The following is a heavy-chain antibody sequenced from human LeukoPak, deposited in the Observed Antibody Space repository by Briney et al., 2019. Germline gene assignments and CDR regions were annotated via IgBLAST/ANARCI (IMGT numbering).Heavy chain of an antibody. V-gene: IGHV3-21*01. CDR3: ARDSSGPWFDP. D-gene: IGHD6-6*01. J-gene: IGHJ5*02. CDR2: ITGSGSFV. Sequence: GGSLRLSCAVSGFIFNNYIMNWGRQAPGKGLEWVSSITGSGSFVYYADSVKGRFTISRDNAKNSLFLQMNSLRAEDTAVYYCARDSSGPWFDPWGQGTLVTVSS. CDR1: GFIFNNYI.